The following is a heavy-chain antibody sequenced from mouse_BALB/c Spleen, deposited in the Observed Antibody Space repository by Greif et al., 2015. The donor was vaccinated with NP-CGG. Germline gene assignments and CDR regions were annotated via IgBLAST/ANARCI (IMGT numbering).Heavy chain of an antibody. Sequence: EVKLVESGAELVKPGASVKLSCTASGFNIKDTYMHWVKQRPEQGLEWIGRIDPANGNTKYDPKFQGKATITADTSSNTASLQLISLTSEDTAVYYCARSGYYGSSYWYFDVWGPGTTVTVSS. CDR3: ARSGYYGSSYWYFDV. CDR1: GFNIKDTY. D-gene: IGHD1-1*01. V-gene: IGHV14-3*02. CDR2: IDPANGNT. J-gene: IGHJ1*01.